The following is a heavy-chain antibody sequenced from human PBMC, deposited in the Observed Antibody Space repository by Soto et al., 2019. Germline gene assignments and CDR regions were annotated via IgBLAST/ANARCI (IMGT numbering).Heavy chain of an antibody. CDR3: ARALGSWGSYYFDH. CDR2: IYWDDDK. J-gene: IGHJ4*02. Sequence: QITLKESGPTLVRPTQTLTLTCTVSGFSLDTWGVGVGWIRQSPGKAPEWLALIYWDDDKRYSPSLKNRLTITKDTSKNQVVLTLTNMDPVDTVTYYRARALGSWGSYYFDHWGQGTLVTVSS. V-gene: IGHV2-5*02. D-gene: IGHD3-16*01. CDR1: GFSLDTWGVG.